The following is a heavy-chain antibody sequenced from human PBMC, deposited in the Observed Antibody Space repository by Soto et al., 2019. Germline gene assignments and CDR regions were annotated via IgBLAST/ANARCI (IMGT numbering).Heavy chain of an antibody. V-gene: IGHV4-30-2*01. Sequence: SSETLSLTCAVSGGSISSGGYSWSWIRQPPGKGLEWIGYIYHSGSTYYNPSLKSRVTISVDRSKNQFSLKLSSVTAADTAVYYCARGARILDLRQGLCFFDYWGQGTLVTVSS. D-gene: IGHD3-3*01. CDR2: IYHSGST. CDR1: GGSISSGGYS. CDR3: ARGARILDLRQGLCFFDY. J-gene: IGHJ4*02.